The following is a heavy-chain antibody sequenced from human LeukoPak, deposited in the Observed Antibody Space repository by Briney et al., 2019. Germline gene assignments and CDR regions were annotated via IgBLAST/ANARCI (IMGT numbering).Heavy chain of an antibody. V-gene: IGHV4-39*01. D-gene: IGHD3-3*01. CDR3: ARLYYDFWSGYLDY. J-gene: IGHJ4*02. CDR1: GGSISSSSYY. Sequence: SETLSLTCTVSGGSISSSSYYWGWIRQPPGKGLEWIGSIYYSGSTYYNPSLKSRVTISVDTSKNKFSLKLSSVTAADTAVYYCARLYYDFWSGYLDYWGQGTLVTVSS. CDR2: IYYSGST.